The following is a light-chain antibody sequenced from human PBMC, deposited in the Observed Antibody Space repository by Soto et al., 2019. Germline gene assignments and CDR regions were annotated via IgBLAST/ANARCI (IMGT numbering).Light chain of an antibody. Sequence: ETVMTQSPATLSVSPGESATLSCRASHSVGSTLAWYQQKPGQAPRLLMFDTSTRATGIPARFSGSGSGTDFTLTISRLEPEDFAVYYCQKYGSSGTFGQGTKVDIK. CDR1: HSVGST. J-gene: IGKJ1*01. CDR2: DTS. CDR3: QKYGSSGT. V-gene: IGKV3-15*01.